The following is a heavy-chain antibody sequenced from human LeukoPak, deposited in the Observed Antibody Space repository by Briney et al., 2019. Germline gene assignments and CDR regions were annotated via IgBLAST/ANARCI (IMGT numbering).Heavy chain of an antibody. CDR1: GYTFTIYY. V-gene: IGHV1-46*01. J-gene: IGHJ4*02. Sequence: ASVKVSCKASGYTFTIYYMHWVRQAPGQGLEWLGIINPNGGGTNYAQKFQGRVTLTRDTSTTTVYMELSSLRSDDTAVYFCARDGSGYAENSADYFDYWGQGTLVTVSS. CDR3: ARDGSGYAENSADYFDY. CDR2: INPNGGGT. D-gene: IGHD5-12*01.